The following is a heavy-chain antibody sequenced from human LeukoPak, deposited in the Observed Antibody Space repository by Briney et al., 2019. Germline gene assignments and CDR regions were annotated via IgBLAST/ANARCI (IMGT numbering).Heavy chain of an antibody. CDR1: GGSISSYY. Sequence: PSETLSLTCTVSGGSISSYYWSWIRQPPGKGLEWIGYIYYSGSTNYSPSLKSRVTISVDTSKNQFSLNLSSVTAADTAVYYCAKEDAARITMISAFDYWGQGTLVTVSS. V-gene: IGHV4-59*12. D-gene: IGHD3-22*01. CDR2: IYYSGST. J-gene: IGHJ4*02. CDR3: AKEDAARITMISAFDY.